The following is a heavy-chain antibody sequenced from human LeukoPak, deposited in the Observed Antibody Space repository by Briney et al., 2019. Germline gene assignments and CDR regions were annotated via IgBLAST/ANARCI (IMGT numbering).Heavy chain of an antibody. CDR2: INYSGTT. D-gene: IGHD6-25*01. CDR1: GGSITSSSYY. V-gene: IGHV4-39*01. Sequence: SETLSLTCTVSGGSITSSSYYWGWIRQPPGKGLDWIASINYSGTTYYNPFLKSRVTVSVDTSKNQFSLNLRSVTAADTAVYYCARRPAGLNWFDPWGQGTLVTVSS. CDR3: ARRPAGLNWFDP. J-gene: IGHJ5*02.